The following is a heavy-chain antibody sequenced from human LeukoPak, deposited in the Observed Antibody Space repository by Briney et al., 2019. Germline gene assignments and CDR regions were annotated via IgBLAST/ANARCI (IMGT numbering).Heavy chain of an antibody. CDR3: ARDPSYYFVVVVAARMLDYGMDV. V-gene: IGHV1-2*02. CDR1: GYTFTGYY. Sequence: ASVKVSCKASGYTFTGYYMHWVRQAPGQGLEWMGWINPNSGGTNYAQKFQGRVTMTRDTSISTACMELSRLRSDDTAVYYCARDPSYYFVVVVAARMLDYGMDVWGQGTTVTVSS. CDR2: INPNSGGT. D-gene: IGHD2-15*01. J-gene: IGHJ6*02.